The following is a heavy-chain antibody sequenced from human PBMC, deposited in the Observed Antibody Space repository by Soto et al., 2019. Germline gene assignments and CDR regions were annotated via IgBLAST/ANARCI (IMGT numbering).Heavy chain of an antibody. V-gene: IGHV3-30*18. Sequence: GSLRLSCAASGFTFSSYGMHWVRQAPGKGLEWVAVISYDGSNKYYADSVKGRFTISRDNSKNTLYLQMNSLRAEDTAVYYCAKMAYDSSGEFDYWGQGTLVTVSS. CDR1: GFTFSSYG. CDR3: AKMAYDSSGEFDY. D-gene: IGHD3-22*01. CDR2: ISYDGSNK. J-gene: IGHJ4*02.